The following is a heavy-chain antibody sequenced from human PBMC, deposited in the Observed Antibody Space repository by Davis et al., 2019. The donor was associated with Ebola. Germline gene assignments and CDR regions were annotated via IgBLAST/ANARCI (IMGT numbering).Heavy chain of an antibody. J-gene: IGHJ6*02. CDR3: ARDNRDLHYYYYGMDV. Sequence: GESLKISCAASGFTFSSYAMHWVRQAPGKGLEWVAVISYDGSNKYYADSVKGRFTISRDNSKNTLYLQMNSLRAEDTAVYYCARDNRDLHYYYYGMDVWGQGTTVTVSS. CDR2: ISYDGSNK. V-gene: IGHV3-30-3*01. CDR1: GFTFSSYA.